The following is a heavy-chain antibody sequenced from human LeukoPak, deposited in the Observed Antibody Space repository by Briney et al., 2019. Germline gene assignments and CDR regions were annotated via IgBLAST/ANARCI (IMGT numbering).Heavy chain of an antibody. CDR2: IYSGGST. Sequence: GGSLRLSCAASGFTVSSNYMSWVRQAPGKGLEWVSVIYSGGSTYYADSVKGRFTISRDNSKNTLYLQMNSLRAEDTAVYYCAAGVDASIAARRDPYRDYWGQGTLVTVSS. D-gene: IGHD6-6*01. CDR1: GFTVSSNY. CDR3: AAGVDASIAARRDPYRDY. V-gene: IGHV3-66*02. J-gene: IGHJ4*02.